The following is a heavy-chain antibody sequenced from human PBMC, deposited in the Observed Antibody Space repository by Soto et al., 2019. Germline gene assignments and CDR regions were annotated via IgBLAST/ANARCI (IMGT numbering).Heavy chain of an antibody. CDR1: GFTFSSYA. V-gene: IGHV3-23*01. J-gene: IGHJ5*02. CDR2: ISGSGGST. D-gene: IGHD3-16*01. CDR3: AKETYDYVWGRSDWFDP. Sequence: GGSLRLSCAASGFTFSSYAMSWVRQAPGKGLEWVSAISGSGGSTYYADSVKGRFTISRDNSKNTLYLQMNSLRAEDTAVYYCAKETYDYVWGRSDWFDPWGQGTLVTVSS.